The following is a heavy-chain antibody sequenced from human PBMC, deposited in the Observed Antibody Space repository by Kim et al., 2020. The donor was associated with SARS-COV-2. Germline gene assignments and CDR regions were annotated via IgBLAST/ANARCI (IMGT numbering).Heavy chain of an antibody. V-gene: IGHV4-39*01. D-gene: IGHD6-13*01. J-gene: IGHJ5*02. CDR3: ARPEGSSSSYPWFDP. Sequence: PSLKSRVTISVDTSKSQFSLKLSSVTAADTAVYYCARPEGSSSSYPWFDPWGQGTLVTVSS.